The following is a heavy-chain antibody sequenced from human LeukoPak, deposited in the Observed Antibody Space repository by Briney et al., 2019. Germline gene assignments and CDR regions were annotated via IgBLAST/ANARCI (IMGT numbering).Heavy chain of an antibody. CDR3: ARVPFFGSGGYDY. CDR1: GFAFSSYS. V-gene: IGHV3-21*01. Sequence: GGSLRLSCAASGFAFSSYSMNWVRQAPGKGLEWVSSISSSSSYIYYADSVKGRFTISRDNAKNSLYLQMNSLRAEDTAVYYCARVPFFGSGGYDYWGQGTLVTVSS. CDR2: ISSSSSYI. J-gene: IGHJ4*02. D-gene: IGHD2-15*01.